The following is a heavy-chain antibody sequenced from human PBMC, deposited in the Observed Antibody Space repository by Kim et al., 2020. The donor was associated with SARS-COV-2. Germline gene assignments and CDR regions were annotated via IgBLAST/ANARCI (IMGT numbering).Heavy chain of an antibody. J-gene: IGHJ4*02. V-gene: IGHV3-33*06. CDR2: IWYDGSNK. Sequence: GGSLRLSCAASGFTFSSYGMHWVRQAPGKGLEWVAVIWYDGSNKYYADSVKGRFTISRDNSKNTLYLQMNSLRAEDTAVYYCAKVPIAVAEWLYYFDYWGQGTLVTVSS. D-gene: IGHD6-19*01. CDR3: AKVPIAVAEWLYYFDY. CDR1: GFTFSSYG.